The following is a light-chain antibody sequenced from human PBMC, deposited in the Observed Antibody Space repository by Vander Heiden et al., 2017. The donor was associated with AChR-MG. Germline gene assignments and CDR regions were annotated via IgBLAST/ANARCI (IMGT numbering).Light chain of an antibody. CDR1: SSAIGYYYY. J-gene: IGLJ2*01. CDR2: DGN. CDR3: SSYTTRSTVI. V-gene: IGLV2-14*03. Sequence: QSALTQPASVSGSPGQSLTISCTGTSSAIGYYYYVSWYPPHPDKAPKIIIYDGNKRPSGVSSRFSGSKSDNTASLTISGRQADDEAEYHCSSYTTRSTVIFGGGTKLTVL.